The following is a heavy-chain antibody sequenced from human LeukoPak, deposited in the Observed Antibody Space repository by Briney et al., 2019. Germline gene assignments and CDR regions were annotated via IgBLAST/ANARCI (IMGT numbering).Heavy chain of an antibody. V-gene: IGHV3-23*01. CDR3: AKGRAARRGFYYYYYMDV. CDR2: ISGSGGST. CDR1: GFTFSSYA. D-gene: IGHD6-6*01. J-gene: IGHJ6*03. Sequence: GGSLRLSCGASGFTFSSYAMSWVRQAPGKGLEWVSAISGSGGSTYYADSVKGRFTISRDNSKNTLYLQMNSLRAEDTAVYYCAKGRAARRGFYYYYYMDVWGKGTTVTVSS.